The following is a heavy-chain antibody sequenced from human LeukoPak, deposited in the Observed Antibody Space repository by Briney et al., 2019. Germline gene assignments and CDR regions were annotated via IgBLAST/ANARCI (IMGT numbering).Heavy chain of an antibody. D-gene: IGHD6-6*01. J-gene: IGHJ5*02. Sequence: GESLKISCKGSGYSFTSYWIGWVRQMPGKGLEWMGLIYPGDSDTRYSPSFQGQVTISADKSISTAYLQWSSLKASDTAMYYCALYSSSSTEPRNWFDPWGQGTLVTVSS. CDR1: GYSFTSYW. CDR3: ALYSSSSTEPRNWFDP. CDR2: IYPGDSDT. V-gene: IGHV5-51*01.